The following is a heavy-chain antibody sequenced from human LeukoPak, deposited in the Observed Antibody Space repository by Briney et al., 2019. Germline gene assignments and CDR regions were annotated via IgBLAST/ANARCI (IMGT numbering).Heavy chain of an antibody. Sequence: GRSLRLSCAASGFTFSSHDMHWVRQAPGKGLEWVAIISYDGGKKDYVDSVKGRFTISRDNSKNTLYLQMNSLRTEDRAVYYCAKDTDSSGYYMDVWGKGTTVTVSS. CDR3: AKDTDSSGYYMDV. J-gene: IGHJ6*03. CDR2: ISYDGGKK. D-gene: IGHD6-19*01. V-gene: IGHV3-30*18. CDR1: GFTFSSHD.